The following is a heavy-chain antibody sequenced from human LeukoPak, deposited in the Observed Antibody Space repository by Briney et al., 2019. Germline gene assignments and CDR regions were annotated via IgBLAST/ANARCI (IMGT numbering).Heavy chain of an antibody. CDR1: GGSFSNDY. Sequence: SETLSLTCTVSGGSFSNDYWSWIRQPPGKGLEWIGYIYHNGKTNYNPSLTSRLTISLDTSKTEFSLNLISMTAADTAIYYCARASEGIGFFDYWGQGILVTVSS. D-gene: IGHD2-2*03. J-gene: IGHJ4*02. CDR3: ARASEGIGFFDY. CDR2: IYHNGKT. V-gene: IGHV4-59*01.